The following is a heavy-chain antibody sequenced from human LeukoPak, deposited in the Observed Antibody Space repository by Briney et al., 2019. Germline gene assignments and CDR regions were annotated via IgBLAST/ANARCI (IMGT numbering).Heavy chain of an antibody. CDR1: GYTFTGYY. Sequence: GASVKVSCKASGYTFTGYYMHWVRQAPGQGLEWMGRINPNSGGTNYAQKLQGRVTMTTDTSTSTAYMELRSLRSDDTAVYYCARADTYYDYVWGSSRAFDIWGQGTMVTVSS. CDR2: INPNSGGT. CDR3: ARADTYYDYVWGSSRAFDI. V-gene: IGHV1-2*06. J-gene: IGHJ3*02. D-gene: IGHD3-16*02.